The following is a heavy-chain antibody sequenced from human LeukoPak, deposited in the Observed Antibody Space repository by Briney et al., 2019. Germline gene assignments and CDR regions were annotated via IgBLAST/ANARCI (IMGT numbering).Heavy chain of an antibody. Sequence: KPGGSQRLSCAASGFTFSSYSMNWVRQPPGKGLEWVSSISSSSSYIYYADSVKGRFTISRDNAKNSLYLQMNSLRAEDTAVYYCARGVRSSTSCYFDYWGQGTLVTVSS. CDR3: ARGVRSSTSCYFDY. J-gene: IGHJ4*02. D-gene: IGHD2-2*01. CDR2: ISSSSSYI. V-gene: IGHV3-21*01. CDR1: GFTFSSYS.